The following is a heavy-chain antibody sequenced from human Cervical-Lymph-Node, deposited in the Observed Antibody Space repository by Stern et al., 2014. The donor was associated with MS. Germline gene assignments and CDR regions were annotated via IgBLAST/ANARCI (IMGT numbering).Heavy chain of an antibody. V-gene: IGHV1-46*01. Sequence: AQLGESGPEVKKPGASVMVSCKTSGYTFTNYYIHWVRQAPGQGLEWMGIINPNGSVTASAQKFQGRLTMTRDTSTTTVYMRLITLTSEDTAMHYCTRAVGGVGREWGQGTLVFVSS. CDR2: INPNGSVT. J-gene: IGHJ4*02. D-gene: IGHD3-16*01. CDR1: GYTFTNYY. CDR3: TRAVGGVGRE.